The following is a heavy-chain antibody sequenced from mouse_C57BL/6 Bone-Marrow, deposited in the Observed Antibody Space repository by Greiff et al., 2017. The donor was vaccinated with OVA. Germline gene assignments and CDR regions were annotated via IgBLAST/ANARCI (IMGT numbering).Heavy chain of an antibody. CDR3: IYYCSSSRYFDV. CDR1: GFNIKDDY. D-gene: IGHD1-1*01. Sequence: EVQLQQSGAELVRPGASVKLSCTASGFNIKDDYMHWVKQRPEQGLEWIGWIDPENGDTEYASKFQGKATITADTSSNTAYLQLSRLTSEDTAVYYCIYYCSSSRYFDVWGTGTTVTVSS. CDR2: IDPENGDT. J-gene: IGHJ1*03. V-gene: IGHV14-4*01.